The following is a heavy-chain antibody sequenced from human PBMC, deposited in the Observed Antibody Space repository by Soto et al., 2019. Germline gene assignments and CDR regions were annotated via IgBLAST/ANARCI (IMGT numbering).Heavy chain of an antibody. V-gene: IGHV4-59*08. CDR3: ARHVETPEEEMDAFDI. CDR1: GGSISSYY. J-gene: IGHJ3*02. D-gene: IGHD1-1*01. Sequence: SETLSLTCTVSGGSISSYYWSWIRQPPGKGLEWIGYIYYSGSTNYNPSLKSRVTISVDTSKNQFSLKLSSVTAADTAVYYCARHVETPEEEMDAFDIWGQGTMVTVSS. CDR2: IYYSGST.